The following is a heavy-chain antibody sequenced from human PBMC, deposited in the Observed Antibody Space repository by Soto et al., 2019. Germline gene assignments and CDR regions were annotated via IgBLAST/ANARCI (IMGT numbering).Heavy chain of an antibody. D-gene: IGHD6-13*01. CDR3: AREGYSSSWYLAGAFDL. V-gene: IGHV4-59*01. CDR1: GGSISVYY. J-gene: IGHJ3*01. Sequence: PSETLSLTCTVSGGSISVYYWTWIRQPPGKELEWIGYISYTGSTNYNPSLKSRVTISVDTSKNQFSLNLSSVTAADTAVYYCAREGYSSSWYLAGAFDLWGQGTMVTVSS. CDR2: ISYTGST.